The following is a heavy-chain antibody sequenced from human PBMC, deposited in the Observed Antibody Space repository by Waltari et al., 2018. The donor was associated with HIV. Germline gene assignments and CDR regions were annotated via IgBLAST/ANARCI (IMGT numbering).Heavy chain of an antibody. V-gene: IGHV1-18*01. CDR1: GYTFTSYG. CDR2: VSSYNGTT. J-gene: IGHJ4*02. Sequence: QVQLVQSGAEVKKPGASVKVSCKASGYTFTSYGISWVRQAPGQGLEGMGWVSSYNGTTNYAQKLQGRVTMTTDTSMSTAYMELRSLRSDDTAVYYCARINCTSVSCYASLDYWGQGTLVTVSS. D-gene: IGHD2-2*01. CDR3: ARINCTSVSCYASLDY.